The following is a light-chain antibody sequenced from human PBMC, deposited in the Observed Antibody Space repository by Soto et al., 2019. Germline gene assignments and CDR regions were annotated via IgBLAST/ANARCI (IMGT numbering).Light chain of an antibody. CDR2: VNGDGSH. CDR1: RGHSSYA. V-gene: IGLV4-69*01. Sequence: QSVLTHSPSASASLGASVKLTCTLSRGHSSYAIAWHQQQPEKGPRYLMKVNGDGSHSKGDGIPDRFSGSSSGTERYLTISSLQSEDEADYYCQTWGTGSVVFDGGTKLTVL. CDR3: QTWGTGSVV. J-gene: IGLJ2*01.